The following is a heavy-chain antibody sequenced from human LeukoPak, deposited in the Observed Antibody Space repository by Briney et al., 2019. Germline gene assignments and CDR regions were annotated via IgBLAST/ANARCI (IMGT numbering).Heavy chain of an antibody. CDR1: GLTFSSYA. Sequence: GGSLRLSCAASGLTFSSYAMSWVRQAPGKGLEWVSAISGSGGSTYYADSVKGRFTISRDNSKNTLYLQMNSLRAEDTAVYYCAKGGDITMVRGVIKGLMLGYFDYWGQGTLVTVSS. CDR2: ISGSGGST. CDR3: AKGGDITMVRGVIKGLMLGYFDY. V-gene: IGHV3-23*01. J-gene: IGHJ4*02. D-gene: IGHD3-10*01.